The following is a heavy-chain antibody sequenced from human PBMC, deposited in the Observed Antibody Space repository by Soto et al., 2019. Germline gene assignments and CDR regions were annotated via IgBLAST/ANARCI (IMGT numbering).Heavy chain of an antibody. V-gene: IGHV1-69*13. D-gene: IGHD6-13*01. CDR2: IIPIFGTA. CDR1: GGTFSRYA. CDR3: AVEFSSSWTDAFDI. Sequence: ASVKVSCKASGGTFSRYAISWVRQAPGQGLEWMGGIIPIFGTANYAQKFQGRVTITADESTSTAYMELSSLRSEDTAVYYCAVEFSSSWTDAFDIWGQGTMVTVSS. J-gene: IGHJ3*02.